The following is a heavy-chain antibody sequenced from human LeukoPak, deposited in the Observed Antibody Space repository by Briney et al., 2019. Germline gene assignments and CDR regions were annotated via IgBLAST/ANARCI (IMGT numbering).Heavy chain of an antibody. CDR3: ARRGGSGRAFDY. J-gene: IGHJ4*02. CDR2: IYYTGST. Sequence: PSETLSLTCSVSGSSISGGTYYLGWIRQPPGKGLEWIGSIYYTGSTYDNPSLKSRVTISVDTSKNQFSLKLSSVTAADTAVYYCARRGGSGRAFDYWGQGTLVTVSS. V-gene: IGHV4-39*01. CDR1: GSSISGGTYY. D-gene: IGHD1-26*01.